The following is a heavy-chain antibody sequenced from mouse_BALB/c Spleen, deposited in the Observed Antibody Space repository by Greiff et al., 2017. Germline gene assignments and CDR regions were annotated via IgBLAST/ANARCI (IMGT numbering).Heavy chain of an antibody. D-gene: IGHD1-1*01. V-gene: IGHV5-6-5*01. J-gene: IGHJ4*01. CDR1: GFTFSSYA. Sequence: DVKLVESGGGLVKPGGSLKLSCAASGFTFSSYAMSWVRQTPEKRLEWVASISSGGSTYYPDSVKGRFTISRDNARNILYLQMSSLRSEDTAMYYCARTLFITTAMDYWGQGTSVTVSS. CDR2: ISSGGST. CDR3: ARTLFITTAMDY.